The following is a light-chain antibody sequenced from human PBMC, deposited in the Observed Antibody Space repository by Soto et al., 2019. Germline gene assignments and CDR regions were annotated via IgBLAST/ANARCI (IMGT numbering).Light chain of an antibody. CDR2: GAC. CDR3: QYDGNSPLT. V-gene: IGKV3-20*01. CDR1: QSISTSS. Sequence: EIVLTQSPGTLSLSPGERATLNCRASQSISTSSLAWYRQKPGQAPSLLNYGACNRATGIPDSFSGGGSGTVSTLTITMQDPEDFAVYCWQYDGNSPLTFGQGTKVDIK. J-gene: IGKJ1*01.